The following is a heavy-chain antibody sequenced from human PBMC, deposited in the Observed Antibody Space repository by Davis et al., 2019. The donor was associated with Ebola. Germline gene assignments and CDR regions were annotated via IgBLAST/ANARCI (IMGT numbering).Heavy chain of an antibody. CDR1: GFTFSDSS. CDR2: ISDDGSKE. CDR3: ARDINDEYVFDY. J-gene: IGHJ4*02. V-gene: IGHV3-30*03. Sequence: PGGSLRLSCTASGFTFSDSSMHWVRQSPDKGLEWVAAISDDGSKEYLADSVKGRFTISRDNSKNTLYLQMESLRAEDTAVYFCARDINDEYVFDYWGLGTLVTVSA. D-gene: IGHD3-16*01.